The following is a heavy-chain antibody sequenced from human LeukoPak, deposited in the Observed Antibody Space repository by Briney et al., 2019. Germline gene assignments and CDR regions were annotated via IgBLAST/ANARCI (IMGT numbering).Heavy chain of an antibody. Sequence: ASVKVSCKVSGYTLTELSMHWVRQAPGKGLEWMGGFDPEDGETIYAQKFQGRVTMNEDTSTDTAYMELSSLRSEDTAVYYCATQRGYYGSGNNWFDPWGQGTLVTVSS. D-gene: IGHD3-10*01. CDR2: FDPEDGET. CDR1: GYTLTELS. CDR3: ATQRGYYGSGNNWFDP. V-gene: IGHV1-24*01. J-gene: IGHJ5*02.